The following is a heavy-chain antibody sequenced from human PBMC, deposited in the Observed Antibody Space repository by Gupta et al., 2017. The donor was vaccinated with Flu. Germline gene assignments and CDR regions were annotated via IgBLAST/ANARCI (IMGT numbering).Heavy chain of an antibody. V-gene: IGHV3-23*01. CDR3: AKEMWRAGRTSYAEEH. CDR2: ISGVGDTT. J-gene: IGHJ1*01. Sequence: EVLLLESGGDSVQPGGSLRLSCVASGFTFRSYDMSWVRQVPGKGLEWVSGISGVGDTTDYEDSVKGRFSISRDNSRNTLYLQMNSLRAEDTGVYYCAKEMWRAGRTSYAEEHWGQGTRVTVSS. CDR1: GFTFRSYD. D-gene: IGHD2-21*01.